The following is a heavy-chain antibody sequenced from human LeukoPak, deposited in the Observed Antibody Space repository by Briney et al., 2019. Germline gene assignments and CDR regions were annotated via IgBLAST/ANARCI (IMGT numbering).Heavy chain of an antibody. Sequence: GGSLRLSCAASGFTFSSYWMSWVRQAPGKGLEWVANIKQDGSENYYVDSVKGRFTISRDNAKNSLYLQMNSLRAEDTAVYYCARELVYCSSTSCRDYYGMDVWGQGTTVTVSS. J-gene: IGHJ6*02. V-gene: IGHV3-7*01. CDR2: IKQDGSEN. CDR1: GFTFSSYW. CDR3: ARELVYCSSTSCRDYYGMDV. D-gene: IGHD2-2*01.